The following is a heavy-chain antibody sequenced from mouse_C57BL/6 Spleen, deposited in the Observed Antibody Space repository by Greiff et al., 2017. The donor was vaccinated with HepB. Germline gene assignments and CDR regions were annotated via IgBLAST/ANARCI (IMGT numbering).Heavy chain of an antibody. V-gene: IGHV1-55*01. CDR3: ARVDSSGLLFAY. CDR1: GYTFTSYW. Sequence: VQLQQPGAELVKPGASVKMSCKASGYTFTSYWITWVKQRPGQGLEWIGDIYPGSGSTNYNEKFKSKATLTVDTSSSTAYMQLSSLTSEDSAVYYCARVDSSGLLFAYWGQGTLVTVSA. D-gene: IGHD3-2*02. J-gene: IGHJ3*01. CDR2: IYPGSGST.